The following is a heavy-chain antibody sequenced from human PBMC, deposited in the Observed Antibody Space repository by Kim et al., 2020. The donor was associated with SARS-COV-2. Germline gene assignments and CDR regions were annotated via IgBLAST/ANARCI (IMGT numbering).Heavy chain of an antibody. V-gene: IGHV3-21*01. CDR3: AREGGDYAFDY. D-gene: IGHD4-17*01. Sequence: IYYADSVKGRFTISRDNAKNSRYRQMNSRRAEDTAVYYCAREGGDYAFDYWGQGTLVTVSS. J-gene: IGHJ4*02. CDR2: I.